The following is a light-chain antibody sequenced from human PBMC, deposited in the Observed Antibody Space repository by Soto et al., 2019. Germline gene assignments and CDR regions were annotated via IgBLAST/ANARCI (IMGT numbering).Light chain of an antibody. CDR3: QHYNSYSWT. CDR1: QSISDS. Sequence: EIQMTQSPSPLSASVGDRVTITCRASQSISDSLAWYQQKPGKAPDLMISDVSSLERGVASRFSGSGSGTEFTLTISSMQPDDFATYYCQHYNSYSWTLGQGTKVDIK. V-gene: IGKV1-5*01. CDR2: DVS. J-gene: IGKJ1*01.